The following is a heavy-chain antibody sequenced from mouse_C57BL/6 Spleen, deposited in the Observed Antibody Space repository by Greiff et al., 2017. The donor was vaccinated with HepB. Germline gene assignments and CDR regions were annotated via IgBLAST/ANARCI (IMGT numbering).Heavy chain of an antibody. Sequence: QVQLKESGAELVRPGSSVKLSCKASGYTFTSYWMDWVKQRPGQGLEWIGNIYPSDSETHYNQKFKDKATLTVDKSSSTAYMQLSSLTSEDSAVYYCAKGTGTFAYWGQGTLVTVSA. CDR3: AKGTGTFAY. V-gene: IGHV1-61*01. CDR1: GYTFTSYW. D-gene: IGHD4-1*01. J-gene: IGHJ3*01. CDR2: IYPSDSET.